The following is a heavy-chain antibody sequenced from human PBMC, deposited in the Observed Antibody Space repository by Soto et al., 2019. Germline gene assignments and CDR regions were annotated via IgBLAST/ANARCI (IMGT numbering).Heavy chain of an antibody. D-gene: IGHD7-27*01. CDR3: ARRWGRTFDY. CDR2: IYYSGST. CDR1: GGSISRYY. V-gene: IGHV4-59*08. Sequence: LQTLSLTCTASGGSISRYYWTWIRQPQGKGLEWIGYIYYSGSTNYNPSLKSRVTISVDTSKNQFSLKLSSVTAADTAVYYCARRWGRTFDYWGQGTLVTVS. J-gene: IGHJ4*02.